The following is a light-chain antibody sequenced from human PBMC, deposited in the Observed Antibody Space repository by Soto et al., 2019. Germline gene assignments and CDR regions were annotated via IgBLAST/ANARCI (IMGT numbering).Light chain of an antibody. CDR2: VAS. V-gene: IGKV1-27*01. Sequence: DIQMTQSPSSLSASVGDRVTITSRASQGISNYLAWYQQQPGKVPKLLIYVASTLQSGVPSRFSGSGSGTDFTLTISSLQPEDVATYYCQKYNSAPWTFGQGTKVEIK. J-gene: IGKJ1*01. CDR3: QKYNSAPWT. CDR1: QGISNY.